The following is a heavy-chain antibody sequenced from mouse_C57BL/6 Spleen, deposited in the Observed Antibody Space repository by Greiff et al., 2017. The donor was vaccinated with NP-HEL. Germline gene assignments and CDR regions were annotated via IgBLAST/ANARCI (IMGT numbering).Heavy chain of an antibody. CDR3: ARGTGTDWYFDV. J-gene: IGHJ1*03. CDR1: GYSITSGYY. D-gene: IGHD4-1*01. CDR2: ISYDGSN. V-gene: IGHV3-6*01. Sequence: EVKLVESGPGLVKPSQSLSLTCSVTGYSITSGYYWNWIRQFPGNKLEWMGYISYDGSNNYNPSLKNRIPITRDPSKNQFFLKLNSVTTEDTATYYCARGTGTDWYFDVWGTGTTVTVSS.